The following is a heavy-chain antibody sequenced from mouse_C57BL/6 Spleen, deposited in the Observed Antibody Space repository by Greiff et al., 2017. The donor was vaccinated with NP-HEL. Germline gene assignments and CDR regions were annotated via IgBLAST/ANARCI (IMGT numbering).Heavy chain of an antibody. J-gene: IGHJ1*03. Sequence: QVQLQQPGAELVKPGASVKLSCKASGYTFTSYWMQWVKQRPGEGLEWIGEIDPSDSYTNYNHKFKGKATLTVDTSSSTAYMQLSSLTSEDSADYYCARGGLEGSSEYFDVWGTGTTVTVSS. V-gene: IGHV1-50*01. CDR1: GYTFTSYW. CDR3: ARGGLEGSSEYFDV. CDR2: IDPSDSYT. D-gene: IGHD1-1*01.